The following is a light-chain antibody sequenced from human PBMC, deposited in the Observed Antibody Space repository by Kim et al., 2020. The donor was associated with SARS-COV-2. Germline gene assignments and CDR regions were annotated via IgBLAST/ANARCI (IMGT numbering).Light chain of an antibody. V-gene: IGLV2-11*01. CDR1: SSDVGGYNY. CDR2: GVT. Sequence: GQSVTISSTGTSSDVGGYNYVSWYQHRPGKPPKLMIYGVTDRPSGVPDRFSGSKSGNTASLTISGLQAEDEADYYCCSYAASSSLVFGGGTKVTVL. CDR3: CSYAASSSLV. J-gene: IGLJ3*02.